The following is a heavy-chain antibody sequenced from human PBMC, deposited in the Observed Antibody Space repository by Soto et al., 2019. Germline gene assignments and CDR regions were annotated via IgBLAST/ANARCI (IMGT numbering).Heavy chain of an antibody. J-gene: IGHJ4*02. Sequence: PSETLSLTCAVSGDSVSSSDFYWTWIRQPPGKPLEWIGYVYSTGTTNYSPSLKSRVDMSVDTSENQFSLNLTSLTAADTAVYYCARAPKVSGSAQTRPDFWGQGSLVTVSS. V-gene: IGHV4-61*08. CDR2: VYSTGTT. D-gene: IGHD6-6*01. CDR1: GDSVSSSDFY. CDR3: ARAPKVSGSAQTRPDF.